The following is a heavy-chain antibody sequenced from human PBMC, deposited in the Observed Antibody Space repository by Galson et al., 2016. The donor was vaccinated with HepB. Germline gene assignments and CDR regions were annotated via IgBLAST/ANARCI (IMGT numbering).Heavy chain of an antibody. V-gene: IGHV1-46*01. CDR2: INPGGDGT. CDR1: GFTFSSSH. CDR3: ARAHCSGGTGYFGWYFDL. J-gene: IGHJ2*01. Sequence: SVTVSCKASGFTFSSSHMHWVRQAPEQGLEWVGMINPGGDGTTYAQKFPGRSTMSWDTPTTTLNMELSSLRSDDTAVYYCARAHCSGGTGYFGWYFDLWGRGTLVTVSS. D-gene: IGHD2-15*01.